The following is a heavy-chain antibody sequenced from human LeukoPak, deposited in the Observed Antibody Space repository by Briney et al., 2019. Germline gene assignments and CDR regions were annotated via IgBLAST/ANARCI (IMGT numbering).Heavy chain of an antibody. CDR1: GGSXXXYY. D-gene: IGHD3-3*01. J-gene: IGHJ4*02. Sequence: GGSXXXYYWSWIRQPAGKGLEWIGRIYTSGSTNYNPSLKSRVTMSVDTSKNQFSLKLSSVTAADTAVYYCARESLDYDFWSGYYDYWGQGTLVTVSS. CDR2: IYTSGST. CDR3: ARESLDYDFWSGYYDY. V-gene: IGHV4-4*07.